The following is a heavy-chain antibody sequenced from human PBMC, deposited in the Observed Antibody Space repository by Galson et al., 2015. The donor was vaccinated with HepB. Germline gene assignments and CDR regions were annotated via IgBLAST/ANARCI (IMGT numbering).Heavy chain of an antibody. Sequence: SLRLSCAASGFIFNSYAMTWVRQAPGKGLEWVAFITYGGSNKYYADSVKGRFTISRDNSKNTLYLQMNSLRPEETAVYYCAREPYSSGWSKRGRYFDYWGQGALVAASS. CDR2: ITYGGSNK. CDR1: GFIFNSYA. V-gene: IGHV3-30-3*01. J-gene: IGHJ4*02. D-gene: IGHD6-19*01. CDR3: AREPYSSGWSKRGRYFDY.